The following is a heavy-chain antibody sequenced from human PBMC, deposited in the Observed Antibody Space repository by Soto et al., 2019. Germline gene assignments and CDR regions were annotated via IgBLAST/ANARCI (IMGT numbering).Heavy chain of an antibody. J-gene: IGHJ4*02. Sequence: VKVSCKASGYTFTSYYMHWVRQAPGQGPEWMGIINPSGGSTSYAQKFQGRVTMTRDTSTSTVYMELSSLRSEDTAVYYCARDIVGDTISNYFDYWGQGTLVTVSS. CDR2: INPSGGST. CDR3: ARDIVGDTISNYFDY. D-gene: IGHD1-26*01. CDR1: GYTFTSYY. V-gene: IGHV1-46*01.